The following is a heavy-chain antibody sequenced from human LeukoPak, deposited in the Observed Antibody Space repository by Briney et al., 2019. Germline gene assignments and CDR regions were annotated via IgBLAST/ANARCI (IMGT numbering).Heavy chain of an antibody. CDR3: ARDHHDYGDYTIDY. CDR1: GFTFSNYW. V-gene: IGHV3-30-3*01. D-gene: IGHD4-17*01. J-gene: IGHJ4*02. CDR2: ISYDGSNK. Sequence: GGSLRLSCAASGFTFSNYWMHWVRQAPGKGLEWVAVISYDGSNKYYADSVKGRFTISRDNSKNTLYLQMNSLRAEDTAVYYCARDHHDYGDYTIDYWGQGTLVTVSS.